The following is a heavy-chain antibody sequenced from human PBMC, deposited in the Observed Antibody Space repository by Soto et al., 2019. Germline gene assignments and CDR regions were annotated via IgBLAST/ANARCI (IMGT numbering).Heavy chain of an antibody. CDR2: IYSDGKT. CDR3: ARDGGGGYYDSSGYMGV. Sequence: EVQLVETGGGLIQPGGSLRLSCAASGITVSTNYMSWVRQAPGKGLEWVSVIYSDGKTFYADSVKGRFTISRDNSQNTVALQMKSLRADDTAVYFCARDGGGGYYDSSGYMGVWGQGTLVTVSS. CDR1: GITVSTNY. V-gene: IGHV3-53*02. D-gene: IGHD3-22*01. J-gene: IGHJ4*02.